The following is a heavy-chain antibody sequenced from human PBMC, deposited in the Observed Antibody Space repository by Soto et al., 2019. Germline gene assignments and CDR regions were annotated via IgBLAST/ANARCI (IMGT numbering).Heavy chain of an antibody. Sequence: QVQLQESGPGLVKPSETLSLTCTVSGGSISSYYWSWIRQPPGKGLEWIGYIYYSGSTNYNPSLKSRVTISVDTSKNQFSLKLSSVTAADTAVYYCARVVAAAGPLDYWGQGTLVTVSS. J-gene: IGHJ4*02. CDR2: IYYSGST. V-gene: IGHV4-59*01. CDR3: ARVVAAAGPLDY. CDR1: GGSISSYY. D-gene: IGHD6-13*01.